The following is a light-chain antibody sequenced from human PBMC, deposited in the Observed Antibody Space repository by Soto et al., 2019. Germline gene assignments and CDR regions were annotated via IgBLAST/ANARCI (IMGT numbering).Light chain of an antibody. CDR1: QSVLYSSNNQNY. CDR2: WAS. V-gene: IGKV4-1*01. J-gene: IGKJ4*01. Sequence: DFVMTQSPDSLAVSLGERVTISCKSSQSVLYSSNNQNYLAWYQQKAGQPPKLLIYWASSRESGVPDRFSGSGSVTDFTLTISSLQAEDVAVYYCQQYYSSPLTFGGGTKVDIK. CDR3: QQYYSSPLT.